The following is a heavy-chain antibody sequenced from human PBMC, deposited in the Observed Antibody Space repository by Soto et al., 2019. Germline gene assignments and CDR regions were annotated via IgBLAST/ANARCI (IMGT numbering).Heavy chain of an antibody. J-gene: IGHJ5*02. D-gene: IGHD3-9*01. CDR2: VNTGNGDT. CDR1: GYSFTEFG. Sequence: QIHLVQSGADVKKPGASVTISCQTSGYSFTEFGLHWVRQAPGHRLEWLGWVNTGNGDTRYPQNLQGRITITRDTAATTAYMQLNSLRSEDTAVYYCAREYYDPLPGRYFDPWGQGTLITVSS. V-gene: IGHV1-3*04. CDR3: AREYYDPLPGRYFDP.